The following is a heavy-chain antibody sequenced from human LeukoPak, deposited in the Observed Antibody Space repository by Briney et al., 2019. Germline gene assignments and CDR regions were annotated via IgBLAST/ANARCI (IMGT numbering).Heavy chain of an antibody. CDR3: ARVYDFWSGYYFYYFDY. J-gene: IGHJ4*02. D-gene: IGHD3-3*01. V-gene: IGHV3-7*01. Sequence: GGSLRLSCAASGFTFSSYAMSWVRQAPGKGLEWVANIKQDGSEKYYVDSVKGRVTIYRDNAKNSLYLQMNSLRAEDTAVYYCARVYDFWSGYYFYYFDYWGQGTLVTVSS. CDR1: GFTFSSYA. CDR2: IKQDGSEK.